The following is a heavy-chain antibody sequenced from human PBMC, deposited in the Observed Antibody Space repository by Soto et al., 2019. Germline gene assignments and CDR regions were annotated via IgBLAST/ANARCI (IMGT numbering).Heavy chain of an antibody. V-gene: IGHV2-5*02. Sequence: QITLKESGPTLVKPTQTLTLTCTFSGFSLSTSGVGVGWIRQPPGKALEWLALIYWDDDKRYSPSLKTRLTITKDTSKSQMVLTMTNMDPVDTATYYCAHTYYDFWSGYYYWFDPWGKGTLVTVSS. D-gene: IGHD3-3*01. J-gene: IGHJ5*02. CDR3: AHTYYDFWSGYYYWFDP. CDR1: GFSLSTSGVG. CDR2: IYWDDDK.